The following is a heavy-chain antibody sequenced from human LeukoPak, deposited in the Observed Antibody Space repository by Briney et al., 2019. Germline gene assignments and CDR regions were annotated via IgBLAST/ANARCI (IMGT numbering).Heavy chain of an antibody. CDR1: GGSISSYY. CDR2: IYTSGST. V-gene: IGHV4-4*07. CDR3: ASPPTSSGSYYDDAFDI. J-gene: IGHJ3*02. D-gene: IGHD1-26*01. Sequence: SETLSLTCTVSGGSISSYYWSWIRQPAGKGLEWIGRIYTSGSTNYNPSLKSRVTMSVDTSKNQFSLKLSSVTAADTAVYYCASPPTSSGSYYDDAFDIWGQGTMVTVSS.